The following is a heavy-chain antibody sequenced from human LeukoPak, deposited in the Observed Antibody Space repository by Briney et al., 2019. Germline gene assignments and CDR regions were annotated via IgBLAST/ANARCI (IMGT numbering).Heavy chain of an antibody. CDR2: IIPILGIA. CDR3: ARDRKGYCGGDCPLDY. CDR1: GYTFTSYG. Sequence: ASVKVSCKASGYTFTSYGISWVRQAPGQGLEWMGRIIPILGIASYAQKFQGRVTITADKSTSTAYMELSSLRSEDTAVYYCARDRKGYCGGDCPLDYWGQGTLVTVSS. V-gene: IGHV1-69*04. J-gene: IGHJ4*02. D-gene: IGHD2-21*02.